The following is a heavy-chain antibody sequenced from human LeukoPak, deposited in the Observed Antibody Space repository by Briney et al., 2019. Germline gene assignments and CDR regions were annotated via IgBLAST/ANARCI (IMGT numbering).Heavy chain of an antibody. V-gene: IGHV4-34*01. CDR3: ARQYSSGWYFSFDY. CDR1: GGSFSGYY. Sequence: SETLSLTCAVYGGSFSGYYWSWIRQPPRKGLEWIGEINHSGSTNYNPSLKSRVTISVDTSKNQFSLKLSSVTAADTAVYYCARQYSSGWYFSFDYWGQGTLVTVSS. D-gene: IGHD6-19*01. CDR2: INHSGST. J-gene: IGHJ4*02.